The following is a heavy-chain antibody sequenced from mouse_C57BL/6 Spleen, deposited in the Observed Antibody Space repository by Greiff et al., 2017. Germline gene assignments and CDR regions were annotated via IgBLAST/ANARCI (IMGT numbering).Heavy chain of an antibody. CDR1: GYSITSGYY. Sequence: EVKLQRSGPGLVKPSQSLSLTCSVTGYSITSGYYWNWIRQFPGNKLEWMGYISYDGSNNYNPSLKNRISITRDTSKNQFFLKLNSVTTEDTATXYCARGWAFAYWGQGTLVTVSA. J-gene: IGHJ3*01. CDR3: ARGWAFAY. D-gene: IGHD2-3*01. CDR2: ISYDGSN. V-gene: IGHV3-6*01.